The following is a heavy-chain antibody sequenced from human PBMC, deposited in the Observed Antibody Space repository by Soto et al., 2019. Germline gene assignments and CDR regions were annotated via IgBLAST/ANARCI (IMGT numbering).Heavy chain of an antibody. CDR1: GGSISSGGYY. D-gene: IGHD3-3*01. J-gene: IGHJ4*02. V-gene: IGHV4-31*03. CDR3: ATLPDFWSGYSFDY. CDR2: IYYSGST. Sequence: SETLSLTCTVSGGSISSGGYYWSWIRQHPGKGLEWIGYIYYSGSTYYNPSLKSRVTISVDTSKNQFSLKLSSVTAADTAVYYCATLPDFWSGYSFDYWGQGTLVTVYS.